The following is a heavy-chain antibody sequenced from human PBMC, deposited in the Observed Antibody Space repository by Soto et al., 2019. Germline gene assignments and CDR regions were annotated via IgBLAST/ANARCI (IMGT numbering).Heavy chain of an antibody. CDR1: GFNFKDSW. V-gene: IGHV3-74*01. D-gene: IGHD2-15*01. Sequence: HPGGSLRLSCAASGFNFKDSWMHSVRQAPGKGLMWVSRINRDGSSASYAGSVEGRFFVSRDNVKNTLYLQMNSLRVGDTAVYYCATINYFDGGGTYYGNGLYFDHWGQGALVTVSS. CDR3: ATINYFDGGGTYYGNGLYFDH. CDR2: INRDGSSA. J-gene: IGHJ4*02.